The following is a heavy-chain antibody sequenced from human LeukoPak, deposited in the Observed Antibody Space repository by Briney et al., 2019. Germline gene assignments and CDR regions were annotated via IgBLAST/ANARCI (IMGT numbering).Heavy chain of an antibody. CDR3: VRVARGYYSSGKYYPGTFDY. CDR1: GFIFRAYW. J-gene: IGHJ4*02. CDR2: IKEDGSEK. Sequence: GGSLRLSCAASGFIFRAYWMSWVRQPPGKGLEWVANIKEDGSEKYYVDSVKGRFTISRDNVKNSLYLQVSSLRAEDRAVYYCVRVARGYYSSGKYYPGTFDYWGQGTLVTVSS. D-gene: IGHD3-10*01. V-gene: IGHV3-7*01.